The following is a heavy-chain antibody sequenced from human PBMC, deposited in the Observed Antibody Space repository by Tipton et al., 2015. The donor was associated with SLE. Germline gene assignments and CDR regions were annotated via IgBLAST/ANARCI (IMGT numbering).Heavy chain of an antibody. J-gene: IGHJ4*02. D-gene: IGHD3-10*01. CDR2: INHSGST. Sequence: TLSLTCAVYGGSFSGYYWSWIRQPPGKGLEWIGAINHSGSTTYNPSLKSRVTISVDTSKNHFSLKLSSVTAADTAVYYCASLRTEYYYGSRADYWGQGTLVTVSS. CDR3: ASLRTEYYYGSRADY. CDR1: GGSFSGYY. V-gene: IGHV4-34*01.